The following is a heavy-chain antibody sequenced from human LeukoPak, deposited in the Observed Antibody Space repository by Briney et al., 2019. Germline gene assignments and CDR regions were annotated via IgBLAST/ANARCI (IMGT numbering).Heavy chain of an antibody. CDR1: GFTFSSYE. Sequence: GSLRLSCAASGFTFSSYEMNWVRQAPGKGLEWVSYISSSGSTIYYADSVKGRFTISRDNAKNSLYLQMNSLRAEDMALYYCAKDRGLATITGGGFHIWGQGTMVTVSS. CDR3: AKDRGLATITGGGFHI. CDR2: ISSSGSTI. V-gene: IGHV3-48*03. J-gene: IGHJ3*02. D-gene: IGHD5-24*01.